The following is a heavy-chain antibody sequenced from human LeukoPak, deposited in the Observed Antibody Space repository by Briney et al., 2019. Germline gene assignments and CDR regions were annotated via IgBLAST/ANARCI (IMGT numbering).Heavy chain of an antibody. V-gene: IGHV3-30*03. CDR2: ISYDGNNK. D-gene: IGHD4-17*01. CDR1: GFTFSSYG. Sequence: GGSLRLSCAASGFTFSSYGMHWVRQAPGKGLEWVAVISYDGNNKYYADSVEGRFTISRDNSKNTLYLQMNSLRDDDTAVYYCARDPPNDYGDPRDYWGQGTLVTVSS. CDR3: ARDPPNDYGDPRDY. J-gene: IGHJ4*02.